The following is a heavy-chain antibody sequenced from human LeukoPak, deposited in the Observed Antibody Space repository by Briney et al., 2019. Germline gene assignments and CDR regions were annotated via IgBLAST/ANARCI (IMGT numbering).Heavy chain of an antibody. CDR1: GFTFSSYS. CDR2: ISSSSSYI. CDR3: ARGLLHSSGSHDY. D-gene: IGHD3-22*01. J-gene: IGHJ4*02. Sequence: PGGSLRLSCAASGFTFSSYSMNWVRQAPGKGLEWVSSISSSSSYIYYADSVKGRFTISRDNAKNSLYLQMNSLRAEDTAVYYCARGLLHSSGSHDYWGQGTLVTVSS. V-gene: IGHV3-21*01.